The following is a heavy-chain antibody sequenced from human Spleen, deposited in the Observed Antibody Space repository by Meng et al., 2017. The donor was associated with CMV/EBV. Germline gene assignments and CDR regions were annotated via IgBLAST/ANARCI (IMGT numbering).Heavy chain of an antibody. CDR1: GDSISSNGYY. D-gene: IGHD3-3*01. J-gene: IGHJ6*02. Sequence: LRLSCTVSGDSISSNGYYWGWIRQPPGKGLEWIGYIYYSGSTYYNPSLKSRVTISVDTSKNQFSLKLSSVTAADTAVYYCARDCRWSGPKEAYGMDVWGQGTTVTVSS. V-gene: IGHV4-31*03. CDR2: IYYSGST. CDR3: ARDCRWSGPKEAYGMDV.